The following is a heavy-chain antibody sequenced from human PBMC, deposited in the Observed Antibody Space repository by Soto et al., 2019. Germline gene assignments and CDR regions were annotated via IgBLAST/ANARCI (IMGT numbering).Heavy chain of an antibody. V-gene: IGHV4-30-2*01. CDR3: SLPFYDWGGGFDI. J-gene: IGHJ3*02. Sequence: LQLQESGSGLVKPSQTLSLTCAVSGGSLITGGYSWSWIRQPPGKGLEWIGYIYHSGSTYYNPYRSCRVNRSVDRSKNQCALNLASVTAAGTAVYYCSLPFYDWGGGFDIWSQRTVVTASS. CDR2: IYHSGST. CDR1: GGSLITGGYS. D-gene: IGHD3-16*01.